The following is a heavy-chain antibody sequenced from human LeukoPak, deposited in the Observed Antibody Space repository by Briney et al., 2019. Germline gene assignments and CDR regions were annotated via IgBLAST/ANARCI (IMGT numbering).Heavy chain of an antibody. CDR3: ARGYYDSRGYSNTSDI. CDR1: GASISSSY. CDR2: INYSGNT. V-gene: IGHV4-59*01. Sequence: SETLSLTCAVSGASISSSYWSWIRQPPGKGLEWIGYINYSGNTKYNPSLESRATISVDASNNQFSLRLSSVTAADTAFYYCARGYYDSRGYSNTSDIWGQGTLVTVSS. J-gene: IGHJ3*02. D-gene: IGHD3-22*01.